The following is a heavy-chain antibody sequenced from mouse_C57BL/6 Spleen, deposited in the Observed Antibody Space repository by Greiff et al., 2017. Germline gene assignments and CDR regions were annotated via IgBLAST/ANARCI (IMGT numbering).Heavy chain of an antibody. J-gene: IGHJ2*01. CDR1: GYTFTDYY. V-gene: IGHV1-76*01. CDR3: ARGVWIITTVVTSFDD. Sequence: QVQLKQSGAELVRPGASVKLSCKASGYTFTDYYINWVKQRPGQGLEWIARIYPGSGNTYYNEKFKGKATLTADKSSSTAYMQLSSLTSEDSAVYFCARGVWIITTVVTSFDDWGQGATLTVAS. D-gene: IGHD1-1*01. CDR2: IYPGSGNT.